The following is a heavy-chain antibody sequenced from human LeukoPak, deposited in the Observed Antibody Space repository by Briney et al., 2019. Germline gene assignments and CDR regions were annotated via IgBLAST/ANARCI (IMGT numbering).Heavy chain of an antibody. Sequence: SVKVSCKASGGTFSSYAISWVRQAPGQGLEWMGRIIPILGIANYAQKFQGRVTITADKSTSTAYMELSSLRSEDTAVYYCARDGIGYCSGGGCYPRYWYFDLWGRGTLVTVSS. CDR3: ARDGIGYCSGGGCYPRYWYFDL. D-gene: IGHD2-15*01. V-gene: IGHV1-69*04. CDR2: IIPILGIA. J-gene: IGHJ2*01. CDR1: GGTFSSYA.